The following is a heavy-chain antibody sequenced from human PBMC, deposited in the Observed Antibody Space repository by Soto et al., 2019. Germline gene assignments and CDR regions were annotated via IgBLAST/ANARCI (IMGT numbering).Heavy chain of an antibody. V-gene: IGHV2-5*02. Sequence: QITLKESGPTLVKPTQTLALTCTFSGFSLSTSGVGVGWSRQPPGKALEWLALIYWDDDKRYSPSLKNRLTITKDTSKNQVVLTMTNMDPVDAATYYCAHRVTGSWFDPWGQGTLVTVSS. CDR2: IYWDDDK. D-gene: IGHD1-20*01. CDR1: GFSLSTSGVG. CDR3: AHRVTGSWFDP. J-gene: IGHJ5*02.